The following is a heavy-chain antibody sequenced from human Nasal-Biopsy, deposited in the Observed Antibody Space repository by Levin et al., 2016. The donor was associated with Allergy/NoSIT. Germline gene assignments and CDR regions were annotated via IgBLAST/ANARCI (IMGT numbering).Heavy chain of an antibody. D-gene: IGHD2-21*02. J-gene: IGHJ3*02. Sequence: GESLKISCAASGFTVSSNYMSWVRQAPGKGLECVSTINTSGGTTYYADSVKGRFTISRDNSKDTLYLQMNSLRAEDTAVYYCTTDGEGLIVVVTANDAFDIWGQGTMVTVSS. CDR3: TTDGEGLIVVVTANDAFDI. CDR2: INTSGGTT. V-gene: IGHV3-23*01. CDR1: GFTVSSNY.